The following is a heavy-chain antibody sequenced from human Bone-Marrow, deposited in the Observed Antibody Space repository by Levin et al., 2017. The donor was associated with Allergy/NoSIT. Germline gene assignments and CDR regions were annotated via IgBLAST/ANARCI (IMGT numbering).Heavy chain of an antibody. D-gene: IGHD6-19*01. V-gene: IGHV3-53*01. CDR2: IYSRGST. CDR1: GFTVGNNY. CDR3: AARNVQWPQ. J-gene: IGHJ4*02. Sequence: GGSLRLSCAVSGFTVGNNYMHWVRQAPGKGLEWVCLIYSRGSTAYADSAKGRFTISRDSSQNMVYLQMSRLRVEDTAFYYCAARNVQWPQWGRGALVTVSS.